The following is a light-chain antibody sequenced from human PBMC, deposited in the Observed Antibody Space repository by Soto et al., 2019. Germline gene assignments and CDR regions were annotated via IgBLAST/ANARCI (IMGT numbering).Light chain of an antibody. Sequence: DIQMTQSPSTLSASVGDRVTITCRASQSISSWLAWYQQKPGKAPKLLIYDASSLESGVPSRFSDSGSGTEFTLTICSLQPDDFATYYFQQYNSYPWTFGQGTKVEIK. J-gene: IGKJ1*01. V-gene: IGKV1-5*01. CDR3: QQYNSYPWT. CDR1: QSISSW. CDR2: DAS.